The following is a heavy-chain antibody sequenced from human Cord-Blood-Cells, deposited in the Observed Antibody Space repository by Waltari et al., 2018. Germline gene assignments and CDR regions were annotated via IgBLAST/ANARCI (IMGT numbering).Heavy chain of an antibody. J-gene: IGHJ5*02. V-gene: IGHV3-15*01. Sequence: EVQLVESGGGLVKPGGSLRLSCAASGFTFSNAWTSWVRQAPGKGLEWVGRIKSKTDGGTTDYAAPVKGRFTISRDDSKNTLYLQMNSLKTEDTAVYYCTTDSDYVSIKPWGQGTLVTVSS. CDR1: GFTFSNAW. D-gene: IGHD4-17*01. CDR2: IKSKTDGGTT. CDR3: TTDSDYVSIKP.